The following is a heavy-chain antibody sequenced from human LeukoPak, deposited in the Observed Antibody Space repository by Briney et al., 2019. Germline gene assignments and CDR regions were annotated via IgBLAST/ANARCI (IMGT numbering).Heavy chain of an antibody. J-gene: IGHJ4*02. CDR3: ARRASPADY. Sequence: GESLKISCKTSGYPFTTYWITWGRQMPGKGLEWMGRIDPSDSSTNFSPSFQGHVTISVDKSISTAYLQWSSLKASDTAIYYCARRASPADYWGQGTLVTVSS. CDR1: GYPFTTYW. CDR2: IDPSDSST. V-gene: IGHV5-10-1*01.